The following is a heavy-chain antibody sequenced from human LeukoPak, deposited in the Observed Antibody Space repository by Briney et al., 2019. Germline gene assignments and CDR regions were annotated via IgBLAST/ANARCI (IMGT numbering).Heavy chain of an antibody. V-gene: IGHV3-66*01. CDR2: IYSGGGT. CDR1: GFTVSSNY. Sequence: PEGSLRLSCAASGFTVSSNYMSWVRQAPGKGLEWVSVIYSGGGTYYADSVKGRFTISRDNAKNTLYLQMNSLRAEDTAVYYCARDQSIAGPTTADYWGQGTLVTVSS. D-gene: IGHD1-26*01. CDR3: ARDQSIAGPTTADY. J-gene: IGHJ4*02.